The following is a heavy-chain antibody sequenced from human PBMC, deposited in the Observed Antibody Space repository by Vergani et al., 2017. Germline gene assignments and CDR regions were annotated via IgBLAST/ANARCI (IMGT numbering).Heavy chain of an antibody. CDR2: IYSGDSDI. D-gene: IGHD2-15*01. Sequence: EVQLVQSGAEVKKPGESLRISCKGSGYSFTNYWIGWVRQMPGKGLEWMGIIYSGDSDITYNPSFQSQVTISADKSIGPAYLQWNSLKASDTAIYYCARRACSGGSCYSNYWYFDLWGRGTLVTVSS. J-gene: IGHJ2*01. CDR1: GYSFTNYW. CDR3: ARRACSGGSCYSNYWYFDL. V-gene: IGHV5-51*03.